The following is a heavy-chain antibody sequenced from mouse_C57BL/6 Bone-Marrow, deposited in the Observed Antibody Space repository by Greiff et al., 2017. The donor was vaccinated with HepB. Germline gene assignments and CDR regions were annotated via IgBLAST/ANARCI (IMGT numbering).Heavy chain of an antibody. V-gene: IGHV1-4*01. Sequence: QVQLQQSGAELARPGASVKMSCKASGYTFTSYTMHWVKQRPGQGLEWIGYINPSSGYTKYNQKFKDKATLTADKSSSTAYMQLSSLTSEDSAVYYWAPPDYDVFAYWGQGTLVTVSA. J-gene: IGHJ3*01. D-gene: IGHD2-4*01. CDR1: GYTFTSYT. CDR2: INPSSGYT. CDR3: APPDYDVFAY.